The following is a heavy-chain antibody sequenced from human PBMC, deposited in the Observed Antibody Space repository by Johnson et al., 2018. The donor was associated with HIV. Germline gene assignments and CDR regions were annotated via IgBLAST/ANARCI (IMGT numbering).Heavy chain of an antibody. J-gene: IGHJ3*02. CDR2: IRYDGSNK. Sequence: QVQLVESGGGVVQPGRSRRLSCAASGFTFSSYGMHWVRQAPGKGLEWVAFIRYDGSNKYYADSVKGRFTISRDNSKNTLYLQMNSLRAEDTAVYYCAKDYNFWSGYCDAFDIWGQGTMVTVSS. CDR3: AKDYNFWSGYCDAFDI. V-gene: IGHV3-30*02. CDR1: GFTFSSYG. D-gene: IGHD3-3*01.